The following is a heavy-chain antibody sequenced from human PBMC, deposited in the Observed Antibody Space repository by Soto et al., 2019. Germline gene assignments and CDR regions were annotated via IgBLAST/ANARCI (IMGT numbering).Heavy chain of an antibody. V-gene: IGHV1-18*04. D-gene: IGHD6-19*01. J-gene: IGHJ4*02. Sequence: ASVKASCKASGYTFNTYAITWVRQVPGQGLEWMGWISGYNGKTEYAQTHQGRVTVTTDTSTSTAFMELRSLRSDDTDVYYCARDFYPDGSGYFDYWGQGTPVTVSS. CDR2: ISGYNGKT. CDR1: GYTFNTYA. CDR3: ARDFYPDGSGYFDY.